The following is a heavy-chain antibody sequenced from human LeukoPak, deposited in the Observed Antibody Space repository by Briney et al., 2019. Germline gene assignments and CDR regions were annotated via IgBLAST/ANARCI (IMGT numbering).Heavy chain of an antibody. D-gene: IGHD3-3*01. CDR2: ISAYNGNT. V-gene: IGHV1-18*01. Sequence: ASVKVSCKASGYTFTSYGISWVRQAPGQGLEWMGWISAYNGNTNYAQKLQGRVTMTTDTSTSTAYMELRSLRSDGTAVYYCARDSPYYDFWSGYPNWFDPWGQGTLVTVSS. J-gene: IGHJ5*02. CDR1: GYTFTSYG. CDR3: ARDSPYYDFWSGYPNWFDP.